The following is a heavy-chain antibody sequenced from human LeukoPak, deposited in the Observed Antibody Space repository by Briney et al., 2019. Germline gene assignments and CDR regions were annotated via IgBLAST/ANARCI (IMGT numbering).Heavy chain of an antibody. J-gene: IGHJ4*02. CDR2: INPSGGST. CDR1: GYTFTSYY. CDR3: ARAPGYSYGPFDY. Sequence: EASVKVSCKASGYTFTSYYMHWVRQAPGQGLEWMGIINPSGGSTSYAQKFQGRVTMTTDTSTSTAYMELRSLRSDDTAVYYCARAPGYSYGPFDYWGQGTLVTVSS. V-gene: IGHV1-46*01. D-gene: IGHD5-18*01.